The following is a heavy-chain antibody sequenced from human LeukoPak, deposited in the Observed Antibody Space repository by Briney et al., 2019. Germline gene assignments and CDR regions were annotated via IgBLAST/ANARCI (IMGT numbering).Heavy chain of an antibody. V-gene: IGHV3-23*01. Sequence: GGSLRLSCAASGFTFSSYAMSWVRQAPGKGLEWVSGISGSGDNTYYADSVKGRFTISRDNSKNTLYVQVNSLGTEDTAAYYCAKGSYYDGSGSFSFDYGGQGTLVTVSS. J-gene: IGHJ4*02. CDR3: AKGSYYDGSGSFSFDY. D-gene: IGHD3-22*01. CDR1: GFTFSSYA. CDR2: ISGSGDNT.